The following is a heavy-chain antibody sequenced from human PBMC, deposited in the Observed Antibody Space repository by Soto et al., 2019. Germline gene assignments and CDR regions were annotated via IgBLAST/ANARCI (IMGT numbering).Heavy chain of an antibody. D-gene: IGHD3-3*01. Sequence: QVQLVESGGGVVQPGRSQRLSCAASGFSFSDYGMHWVRQPPGKGLEWVAYTSYDGSKTYYADSVMGRFTISRDNSKNTLFLRMNSLRPEDTAMYYCAKTRTIFGVVSRHYFDYWGQGTLVTVSS. V-gene: IGHV3-30*18. CDR1: GFSFSDYG. CDR2: TSYDGSKT. J-gene: IGHJ4*02. CDR3: AKTRTIFGVVSRHYFDY.